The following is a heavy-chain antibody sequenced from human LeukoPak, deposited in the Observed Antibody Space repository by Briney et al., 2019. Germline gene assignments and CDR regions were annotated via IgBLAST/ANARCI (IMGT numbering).Heavy chain of an antibody. CDR2: INPNSGGT. V-gene: IGHV1-2*02. J-gene: IGHJ4*02. CDR3: ARDREITIFGPPRGKTFDY. Sequence: ASVKVSCKASGYTFTGYYMHWVRQAPGQGLEWMGWINPNSGGTNYAQKFQGRVTMTRDTSISTAYMELSRLRSDDTAVYYCARDREITIFGPPRGKTFDYWGQGALVTVSS. CDR1: GYTFTGYY. D-gene: IGHD3-3*01.